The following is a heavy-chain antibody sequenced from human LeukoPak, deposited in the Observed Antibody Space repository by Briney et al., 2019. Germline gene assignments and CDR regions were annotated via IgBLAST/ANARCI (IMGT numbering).Heavy chain of an antibody. Sequence: SETLSLTCAVSGGSISSGGYSWSWIRQPPGKGLEWIGYIYHSGSTYYNPSLKSRVTISVDRSKNQFSLKLSSVTAADTAVYYCALGGNGVDYWGQGTLVTVSS. J-gene: IGHJ4*02. D-gene: IGHD4-23*01. CDR2: IYHSGST. V-gene: IGHV4-30-2*01. CDR1: GGSISSGGYS. CDR3: ALGGNGVDY.